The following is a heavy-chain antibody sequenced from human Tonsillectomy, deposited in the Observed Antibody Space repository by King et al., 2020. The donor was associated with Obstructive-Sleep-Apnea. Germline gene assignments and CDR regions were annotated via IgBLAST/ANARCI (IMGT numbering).Heavy chain of an antibody. CDR1: GFTFSNYA. CDR3: ARTTSFDY. D-gene: IGHD1-26*01. Sequence: VQLVESGGGVVQPGRSLRLSCAASGFTFSNYAMHWVRQAPGEGLEWVAVISYDGTNTYYADSVQGRFTISRDNSKNTLYLQVNSLRAEDTALYYCARTTSFDYWGQGTLVTVSS. CDR2: ISYDGTNT. J-gene: IGHJ4*02. V-gene: IGHV3-30*04.